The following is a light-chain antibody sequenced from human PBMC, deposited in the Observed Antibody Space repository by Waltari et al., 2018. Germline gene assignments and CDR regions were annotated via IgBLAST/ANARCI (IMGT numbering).Light chain of an antibody. J-gene: IGKJ2*01. V-gene: IGKV4-1*01. Sequence: DLVMTQSPDSLAVSLGERATINCKSSQSVFYSSNNKNYLAWYQQKPGQPPKLLIYWASTRESGVPDRFSGSGSGADFTLTISSLQAEDVAVYYCQQYYNIPYTFGQGTKLEIK. CDR2: WAS. CDR1: QSVFYSSNNKNY. CDR3: QQYYNIPYT.